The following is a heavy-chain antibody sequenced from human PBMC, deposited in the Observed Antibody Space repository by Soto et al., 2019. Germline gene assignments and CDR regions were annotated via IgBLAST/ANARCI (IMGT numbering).Heavy chain of an antibody. J-gene: IGHJ4*02. Sequence: GGSLRLSCAASGFTFSSYWMHWVCQVPGKGLVWVARINNDGSTATYADSVDGRFTISRDNAKNTLYLQMYSLRVEDTAVYYCARGRENSFGFFDYWGQGTLVTVSS. CDR3: ARGRENSFGFFDY. CDR2: INNDGSTA. V-gene: IGHV3-74*01. CDR1: GFTFSSYW. D-gene: IGHD5-18*01.